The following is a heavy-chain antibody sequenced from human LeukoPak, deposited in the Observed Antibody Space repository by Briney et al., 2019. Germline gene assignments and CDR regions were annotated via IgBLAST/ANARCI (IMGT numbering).Heavy chain of an antibody. CDR2: INFDGSRT. CDR3: ASWLKSDHGDYPIFDY. D-gene: IGHD4-17*01. V-gene: IGHV3-74*01. CDR1: GDTFTNYW. J-gene: IGHJ4*02. Sequence: GGSLRLSCAASGDTFTNYWMHWVRQAPGKGPVWVSRINFDGSRTAYADSVKGRFTISRDNAKNTLYLQMNSLRAEDSAVYYCASWLKSDHGDYPIFDYWGQGTLVTVSS.